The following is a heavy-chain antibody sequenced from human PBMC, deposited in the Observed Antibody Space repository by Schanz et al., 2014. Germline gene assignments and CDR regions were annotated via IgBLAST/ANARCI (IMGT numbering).Heavy chain of an antibody. D-gene: IGHD3-10*01. CDR1: RFTFSSYS. J-gene: IGHJ4*02. Sequence: EVQLVESGGGLVKPGGSLRLSCEASRFTFSSYSFNWVRQAPGKELEWVSSITASVDYMHYADSVKGRFTISRDNARNSLYLQMNNLRVEGTAVDYCARGPDYSSRSYSSYWGQGTLVTVSS. CDR3: ARGPDYSSRSYSSY. V-gene: IGHV3-21*01. CDR2: ITASVDYM.